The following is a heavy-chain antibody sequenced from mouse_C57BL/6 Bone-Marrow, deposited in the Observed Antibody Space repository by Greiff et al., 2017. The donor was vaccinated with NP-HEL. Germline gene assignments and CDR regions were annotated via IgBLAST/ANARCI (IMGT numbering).Heavy chain of an antibody. Sequence: EVKLVEPGAGLVKPGGSLKLSCAASGFTFSSYAMPWVRQTPEQRLEWVAYISSGGDYIYYADNVKGRFTISRDNARNTLYLQMSSLTSEDTAMYYGTGDRAYASRPWFAYWGQGTLLTVSA. CDR1: GFTFSSYA. CDR3: TGDRAYASRPWFAY. CDR2: ISSGGDYI. J-gene: IGHJ3*01. D-gene: IGHD1-1*01. V-gene: IGHV5-9-1*02.